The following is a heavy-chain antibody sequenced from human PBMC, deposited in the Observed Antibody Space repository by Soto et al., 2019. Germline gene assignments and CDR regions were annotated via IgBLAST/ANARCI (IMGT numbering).Heavy chain of an antibody. J-gene: IGHJ4*02. D-gene: IGHD2-8*01. CDR3: DSAPVDLDTLSYFDY. CDR1: GGSVSSVYCH. CDR2: IYNGGIT. V-gene: IGHV4-30-4*01. Sequence: SETLSLTCTVYGGSVSSVYCHWTWHRRPQGKGLEWSGSIYNGGITYYGPSPESRMNMSLDANMNHFSLRLTSVTAADTAVYFCDSAPVDLDTLSYFDYWGQGKPVTVSS.